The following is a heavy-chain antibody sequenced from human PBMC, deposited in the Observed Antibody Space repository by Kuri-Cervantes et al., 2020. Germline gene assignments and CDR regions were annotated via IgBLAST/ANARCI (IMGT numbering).Heavy chain of an antibody. D-gene: IGHD2-2*01. CDR3: SRDLFGALGVPASIYY. V-gene: IGHV3-21*01. CDR2: ISSSSSYV. Sequence: GGSLRLSCAASGFTFSSYSMNWVRQAPGKGLEWVSSISSSSSYVYYADSEKGRFTISRDNAKNSLYLKMNSLRAEATAVYYCSRDLFGALGVPASIYYWGQGTLVTVSS. CDR1: GFTFSSYS. J-gene: IGHJ4*02.